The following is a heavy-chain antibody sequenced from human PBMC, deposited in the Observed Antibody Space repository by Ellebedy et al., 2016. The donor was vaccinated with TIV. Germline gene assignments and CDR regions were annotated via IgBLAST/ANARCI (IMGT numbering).Heavy chain of an antibody. Sequence: SETLSLTXAVYGGSFSGYYWSWIRQPPGKGLEWIGEINHSGSTNYNPSLKSRVTISVDTSKNQFSLKLSSVTAADTAVYYCARALWGTKWDYYYYYMDVWGKGTTVTVSS. J-gene: IGHJ6*03. D-gene: IGHD2-8*01. CDR1: GGSFSGYY. CDR3: ARALWGTKWDYYYYYMDV. CDR2: INHSGST. V-gene: IGHV4-34*01.